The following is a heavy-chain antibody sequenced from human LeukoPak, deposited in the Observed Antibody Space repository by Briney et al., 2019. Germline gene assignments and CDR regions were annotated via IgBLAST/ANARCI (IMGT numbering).Heavy chain of an antibody. V-gene: IGHV5-51*01. D-gene: IGHD3-22*01. CDR3: ARVYYDSSGYFDY. CDR1: GYSFTSYW. CDR2: IYPGDSDT. Sequence: GESLKISCKGSGYSFTSYWIAWVRQMPGKGLEWMGIIYPGDSDTRYSPSFQGQVTISADKSISTAYLQWGSLKASDTAMFYCARVYYDSSGYFDYWGQGTLVTVSS. J-gene: IGHJ4*02.